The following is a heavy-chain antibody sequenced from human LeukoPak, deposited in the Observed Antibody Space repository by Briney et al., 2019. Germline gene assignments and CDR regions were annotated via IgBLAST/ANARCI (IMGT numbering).Heavy chain of an antibody. CDR3: ARVRYGDYQDALDI. Sequence: ASVKVSCKASGYTFSSHGVTWVRQAPGQGLEWMGWIRTHNGDTDYAQNLQGRVILTTDTSTNMVYMELRSLTSDDTAVYYCARVRYGDYQDALDIWGRGTMVIVS. J-gene: IGHJ3*02. V-gene: IGHV1-18*01. D-gene: IGHD2-21*02. CDR2: IRTHNGDT. CDR1: GYTFSSHG.